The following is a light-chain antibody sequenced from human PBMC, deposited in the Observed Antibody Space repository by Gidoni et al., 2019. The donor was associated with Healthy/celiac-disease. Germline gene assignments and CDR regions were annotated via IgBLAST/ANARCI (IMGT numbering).Light chain of an antibody. CDR1: QSVSSN. Sequence: ELMMTQSPATLSVSPGERATCSCRASQSVSSNLAGYQQKHGQAPRLLIYGASTRSTGIPARFSGSGSGTEFTLTISSLQSEDFAVYYCQQYNNWPPYTFXQXTKLEIK. J-gene: IGKJ2*01. CDR2: GAS. CDR3: QQYNNWPPYT. V-gene: IGKV3-15*01.